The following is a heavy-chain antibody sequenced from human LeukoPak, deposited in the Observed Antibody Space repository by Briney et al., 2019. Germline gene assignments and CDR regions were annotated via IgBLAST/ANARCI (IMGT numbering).Heavy chain of an antibody. J-gene: IGHJ4*02. CDR2: ISGSGGST. V-gene: IGHV3-23*01. D-gene: IGHD6-13*01. CDR1: GFTFSDYS. CDR3: AKDSSSPGY. Sequence: GGSLRLSCEASGFTFSDYSMNWVRQAPGKGLEWVPAISGSGGSTYYADSVKGRFTISRDNSKNTLYLQMNSLRAEDTAVYYCAKDSSSPGYWGQGTLVTVSS.